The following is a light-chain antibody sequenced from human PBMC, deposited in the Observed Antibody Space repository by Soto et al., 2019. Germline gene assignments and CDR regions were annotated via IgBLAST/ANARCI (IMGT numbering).Light chain of an antibody. Sequence: QSALTQPPSVSVSPGQSITISCTGTSSDVGGYNYVTWYQQHPGKAPKLMIYEVSNRPSGVSNRFSGSKSGNTASLTISGLQAEDEADYYCSSYTSSSTLDVFGTGTKVTVL. CDR2: EVS. CDR1: SSDVGGYNY. V-gene: IGLV2-14*01. CDR3: SSYTSSSTLDV. J-gene: IGLJ1*01.